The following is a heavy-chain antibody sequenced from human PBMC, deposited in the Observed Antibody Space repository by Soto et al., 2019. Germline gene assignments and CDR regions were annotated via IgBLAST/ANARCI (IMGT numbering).Heavy chain of an antibody. CDR2: IYHSGST. V-gene: IGHV4-30-2*01. D-gene: IGHD3-22*01. Sequence: PSETLSLTCAVSAGSISRGGYSWSWLRHPQGKGLAWIGYIYHSGSTYYNPSLKSRVTISVDRSKNQFSLKLSSVTAADTAVYYCARSPPRNYYDSSGYRLGWFDPWGQGTLVTVSS. CDR3: ARSPPRNYYDSSGYRLGWFDP. J-gene: IGHJ5*02. CDR1: AGSISRGGYS.